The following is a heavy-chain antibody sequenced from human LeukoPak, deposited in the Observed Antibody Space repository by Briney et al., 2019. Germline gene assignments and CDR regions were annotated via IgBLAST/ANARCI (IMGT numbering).Heavy chain of an antibody. CDR2: IHHSGRS. J-gene: IGHJ4*02. Sequence: SETLSLTCTVSADSLSSGGHYWAWIRQFPGKGLESIGFIHHSGRSRHNPSLKDRVAISVDTSRKQFALKLSSVTAADTAMHYCARGGTPVGGFFFDYWGQGIQVIVSS. CDR1: ADSLSSGGHY. D-gene: IGHD1-7*01. CDR3: ARGGTPVGGFFFDY. V-gene: IGHV4-31*03.